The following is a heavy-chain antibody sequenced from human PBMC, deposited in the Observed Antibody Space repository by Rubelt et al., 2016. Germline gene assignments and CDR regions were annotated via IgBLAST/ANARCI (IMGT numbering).Heavy chain of an antibody. V-gene: IGHV3-23*01. CDR3: AKGGDGYNPGYYYYYGMDD. J-gene: IGHJ6*02. Sequence: ASGFTYTYPTMTWVRQAPGKGLEWVSAISGSGGSTYYADSVKGRFTISRDNSKNTLYLQMNSLRAEDTAVYYCAKGGDGYNPGYYYYYGMDDWGQGTTVTVSS. CDR2: ISGSGGST. CDR1: GFTYTYPT. D-gene: IGHD5-24*01.